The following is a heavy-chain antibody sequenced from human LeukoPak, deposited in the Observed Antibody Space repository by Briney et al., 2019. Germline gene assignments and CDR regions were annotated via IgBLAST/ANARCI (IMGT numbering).Heavy chain of an antibody. CDR3: LRGGVYGYP. CDR1: GGSISIYY. V-gene: IGHV4-4*07. Sequence: SETLSLTCTISGGSISIYYWSWIRQPAGKGLEWIGRMSATVNTNYNPSLKSRVTMSIDAPKNQFSLKLPSVTAADTAVYYCLRGGVYGYPWGQGTLVTLSS. J-gene: IGHJ5*02. D-gene: IGHD3-10*01. CDR2: MSATVNT.